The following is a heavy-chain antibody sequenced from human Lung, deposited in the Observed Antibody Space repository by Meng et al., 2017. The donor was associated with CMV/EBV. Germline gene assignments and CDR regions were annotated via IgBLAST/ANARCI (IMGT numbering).Heavy chain of an antibody. D-gene: IGHD1-26*01. J-gene: IGHJ4*02. CDR1: GFTFNTYT. V-gene: IGHV3-21*01. CDR3: ARQKGATLDYFDY. Sequence: GESXKIFCAAPGFTFNTYTMNWVRQAPGKGLEWVSSISGSSSFTYYADSVKGRFTISRDNAKNSLYLQMNSLRAEDTAVYYCARQKGATLDYFDYWGQGTXVTVSS. CDR2: ISGSSSFT.